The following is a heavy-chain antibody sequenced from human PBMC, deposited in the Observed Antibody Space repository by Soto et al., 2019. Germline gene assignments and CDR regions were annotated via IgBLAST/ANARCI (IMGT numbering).Heavy chain of an antibody. Sequence: ASVQVSCKVSGYTLTDLSMHWVRPAPGKGLAWMGGFDPEDGETIYAQKLQGRVTMTGETSTDTAYMELSSLRSEDTAVYYCATFEYSSTAYYFGYWGQGTLVTVSS. V-gene: IGHV1-24*01. CDR2: FDPEDGET. D-gene: IGHD6-6*01. CDR3: ATFEYSSTAYYFGY. J-gene: IGHJ4*02. CDR1: GYTLTDLS.